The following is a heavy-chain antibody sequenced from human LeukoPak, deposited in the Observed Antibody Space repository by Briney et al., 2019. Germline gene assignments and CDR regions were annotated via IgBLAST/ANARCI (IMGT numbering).Heavy chain of an antibody. D-gene: IGHD2-21*01. J-gene: IGHJ4*02. CDR1: GFTFSHFA. Sequence: PGGSLRLSCVASGFTFSHFALSWVRQAPGKGLEWVSGITGTGVTTNYADSVKGRFTISRDNSKNTLYLQMNSLRAEDTAIYFCVKDQRVLIDYYFDYWGQGTLVTVSS. V-gene: IGHV3-23*01. CDR2: ITGTGVTT. CDR3: VKDQRVLIDYYFDY.